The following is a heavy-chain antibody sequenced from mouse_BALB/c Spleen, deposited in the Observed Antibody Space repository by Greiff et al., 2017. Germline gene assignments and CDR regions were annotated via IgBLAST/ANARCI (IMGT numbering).Heavy chain of an antibody. D-gene: IGHD5-1*01. J-gene: IGHJ4*01. V-gene: IGHV1S81*02. CDR3: TRTYAGDD. CDR2: INPSNGGT. Sequence: VQLQQSGAELVKPGASVKLSCKASGYTFTSYYMYWVKQRPGQGLEWIGEINPSNGGTNFNEKFKSKATLTVDKSSSTAYMQLSSLTSEDSAVYYCTRTYAGDDWGQGTSVTVSS. CDR1: GYTFTSYY.